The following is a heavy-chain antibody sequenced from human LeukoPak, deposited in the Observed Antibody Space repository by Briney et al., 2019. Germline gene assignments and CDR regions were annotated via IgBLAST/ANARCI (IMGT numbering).Heavy chain of an antibody. Sequence: SGTLSLTCTVSGDSITAPKWWSWVRQAPGEGLEWIGEIYHDRTTSFNPSLKSRLTISVDKSANQFFLNLNSVSATDTAVYYCVGRGLHGGTWLFEYWGQGALVTVSS. V-gene: IGHV4-4*02. CDR1: GDSITAPKW. CDR3: VGRGLHGGTWLFEY. D-gene: IGHD1-1*01. J-gene: IGHJ4*02. CDR2: IYHDRTT.